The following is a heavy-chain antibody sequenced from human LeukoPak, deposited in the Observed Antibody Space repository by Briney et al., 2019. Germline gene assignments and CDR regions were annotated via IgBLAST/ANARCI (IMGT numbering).Heavy chain of an antibody. J-gene: IGHJ5*02. D-gene: IGHD2-2*01. CDR1: GGSISSRGYS. CDR3: ARGVMIWYIVVVPAPMGQGFDP. Sequence: PSETLSLTCTLSGGSISSRGYSWSWIRQPPGKGLEWIGYIYHSGSTYYNPSLKSRVTISVDRSKNQFSLKLSSVTAADTAVYYCARGVMIWYIVVVPAPMGQGFDPWGQGTLVTVSS. CDR2: IYHSGST. V-gene: IGHV4-30-2*01.